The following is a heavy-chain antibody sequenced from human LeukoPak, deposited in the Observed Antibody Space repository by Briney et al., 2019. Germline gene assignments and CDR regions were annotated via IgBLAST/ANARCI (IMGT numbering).Heavy chain of an antibody. CDR3: ARGGTQLVQEDGYFQH. D-gene: IGHD6-13*01. CDR1: GGSFSGYY. J-gene: IGHJ1*01. Sequence: SETLSLTCAVCGGSFSGYYWSWIRQPPGKGLEGIGEINHSGSTNYNPSLKSRVTISVDTSKNQFSLKLSSVTAADTAVYYCARGGTQLVQEDGYFQHWGQGTLVTVSS. CDR2: INHSGST. V-gene: IGHV4-34*01.